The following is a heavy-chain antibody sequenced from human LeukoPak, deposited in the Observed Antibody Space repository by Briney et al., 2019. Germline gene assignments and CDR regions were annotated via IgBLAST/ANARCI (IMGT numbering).Heavy chain of an antibody. D-gene: IGHD3/OR15-3a*01. CDR3: AKDLFWTGSVDSNFYLDV. V-gene: IGHV3-7*03. CDR2: INLPGTEH. J-gene: IGHJ6*03. CDR1: GFTFNTYW. Sequence: PGGSLRLSCAASGFTFNTYWMSWVRQAPGKGLEWVANINLPGTEHNYVDSVKGRFTISRDNAKNTLYLQMNSLRAEDTAVYYCAKDLFWTGSVDSNFYLDVWGKGTTVIVSS.